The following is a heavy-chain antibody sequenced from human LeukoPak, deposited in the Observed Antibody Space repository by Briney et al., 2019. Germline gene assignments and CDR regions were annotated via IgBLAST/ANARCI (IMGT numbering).Heavy chain of an antibody. CDR2: INSDGSST. D-gene: IGHD4-11*01. CDR1: GFTLGSYW. Sequence: GGSLRLSCAASGFTLGSYWMHWVRQAPGKGLVWVSRINSDGSSTSYADSVKGRFTISRDNAKNTLYLQMNSLRAEDTAVYYCAKGSRTTVTNKQIDYWGQGTLVTVSS. CDR3: AKGSRTTVTNKQIDY. J-gene: IGHJ4*02. V-gene: IGHV3-74*01.